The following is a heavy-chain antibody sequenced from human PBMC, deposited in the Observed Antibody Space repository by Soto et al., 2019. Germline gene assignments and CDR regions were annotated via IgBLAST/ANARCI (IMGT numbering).Heavy chain of an antibody. CDR3: ARVARTSGHEKT. V-gene: IGHV4-38-2*02. CDR2: IYYTGNT. Sequence: SSTXSLTGSFSGYSIDSGYYLCCMRQPPGKRLEWLASIYYTGNTYLNPSLKSRLSISVDTSKNQLSLNLTSLTSADTAVYYCARVARTSGHEKTWGRGTLLKVYS. D-gene: IGHD1-1*01. CDR1: GYSIDSGYY. J-gene: IGHJ4*01.